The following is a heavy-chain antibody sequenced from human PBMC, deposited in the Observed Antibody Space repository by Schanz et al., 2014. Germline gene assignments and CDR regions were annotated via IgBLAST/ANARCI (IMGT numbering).Heavy chain of an antibody. V-gene: IGHV3-30*03. CDR2: ISYDGSNK. CDR3: ARGREVVAKIFDV. J-gene: IGHJ6*02. Sequence: QVQLVESGGGVVQPGRSLRLSCAASGFTFSSYGMHWVRQSPGKGLEWVALISYDGSNKYYADSVKGRFTISRDSSKNTLYLQMNSLRAEDTGVYYCARGREVVAKIFDVWGQGTTVTVSS. CDR1: GFTFSSYG. D-gene: IGHD3-22*01.